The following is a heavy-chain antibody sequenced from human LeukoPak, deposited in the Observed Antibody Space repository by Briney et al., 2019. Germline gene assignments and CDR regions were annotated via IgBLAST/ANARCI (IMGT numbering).Heavy chain of an antibody. CDR2: IYYSGST. CDR1: GGSISSYY. J-gene: IGHJ6*03. CDR3: ATATPYDFWSGYSHYYMDV. D-gene: IGHD3-3*01. V-gene: IGHV4-59*01. Sequence: SETLSLTCTASGGSISSYYWSWIRQPPGKGLEWIGYIYYSGSTNYNPSLKSRVTISVDTSKNQFSLKLSSVTAADTAVYYCATATPYDFWSGYSHYYMDVWGKGTTVTVSS.